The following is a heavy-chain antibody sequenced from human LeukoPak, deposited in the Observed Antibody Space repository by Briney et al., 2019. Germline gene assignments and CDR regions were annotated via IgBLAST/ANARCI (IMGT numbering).Heavy chain of an antibody. D-gene: IGHD3-10*01. CDR3: AREGPGGLWFGELFGYYYYGMDV. Sequence: GASVKVSCKASGYTFTSYDINWVRQATGQGLEWMGWMNPNSGNTGYAQKFQGRVTMTRNTSISTAYMELSSLRSDDTAVYYCAREGPGGLWFGELFGYYYYGMDVWGKGTTVTVSS. J-gene: IGHJ6*04. CDR2: MNPNSGNT. V-gene: IGHV1-8*01. CDR1: GYTFTSYD.